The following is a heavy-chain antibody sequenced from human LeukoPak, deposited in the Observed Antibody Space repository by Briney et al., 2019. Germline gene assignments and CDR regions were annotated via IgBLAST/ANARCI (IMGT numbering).Heavy chain of an antibody. CDR2: INPYSGDT. Sequence: ASVKVSCKASGYXFTYYYMHWVRQAPGQGLEWMGWINPYSGDTNYAQKFQGRVTMTRDTSITTAYMELSRLRSDDTAVYYCARVAVDTAMVTDYWGQGTLVTVSS. CDR3: ARVAVDTAMVTDY. V-gene: IGHV1-2*02. D-gene: IGHD5-18*01. CDR1: GYXFTYYY. J-gene: IGHJ4*02.